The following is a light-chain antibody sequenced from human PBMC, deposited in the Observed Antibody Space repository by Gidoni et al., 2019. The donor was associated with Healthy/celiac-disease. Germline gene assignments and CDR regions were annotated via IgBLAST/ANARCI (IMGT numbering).Light chain of an antibody. CDR3: QKYYSTPPHT. V-gene: IGKV4-1*01. Sequence: DIVMTHSPDSLAVSRGERATINCKSSKSVLYSSNNKNYLAWYQQKPGQPPKLLIYWASTRESGVPDRFSGSGSGTDVTLTISSLQAEDGAVYYCQKYYSTPPHTFGQGTKLEIK. CDR1: KSVLYSSNNKNY. CDR2: WAS. J-gene: IGKJ2*01.